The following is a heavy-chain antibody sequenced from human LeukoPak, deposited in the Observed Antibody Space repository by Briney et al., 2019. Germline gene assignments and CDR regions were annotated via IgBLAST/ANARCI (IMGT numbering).Heavy chain of an antibody. J-gene: IGHJ6*03. CDR1: GGSFSGYY. Sequence: SETLSLTCAVYGGSFSGYYWSWIRQPPGKGLEWIGEINHSGSTNYYPSLKGRVTISVDTSKNQFSLRLSSGTAADTAVYYCARAMTHLLTQRLNNYYMDVWGKGTTATVSS. CDR2: INHSGST. CDR3: ARAMTHLLTQRLNNYYMDV. V-gene: IGHV4-34*01. D-gene: IGHD2-2*01.